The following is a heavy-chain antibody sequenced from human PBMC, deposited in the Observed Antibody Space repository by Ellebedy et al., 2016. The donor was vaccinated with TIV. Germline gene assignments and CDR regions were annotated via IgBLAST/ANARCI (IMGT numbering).Heavy chain of an antibody. D-gene: IGHD2-2*01. J-gene: IGHJ5*02. Sequence: SETLSLXXTVSGDPITSGGSHWTWIRQHPGNGLEWIGYIYYRGSTHYNPSLKSRLTISVDTSKNQFSLMLTSVTAADTAVYYCARGAIVVVPAASSDWFDPWGQGTLVTVSS. CDR2: IYYRGST. CDR3: ARGAIVVVPAASSDWFDP. CDR1: GDPITSGGSH. V-gene: IGHV4-31*03.